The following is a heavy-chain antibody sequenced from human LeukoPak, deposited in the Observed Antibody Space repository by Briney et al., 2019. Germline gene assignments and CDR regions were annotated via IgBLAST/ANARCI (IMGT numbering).Heavy chain of an antibody. CDR1: GFTFSSYE. V-gene: IGHV3-48*03. D-gene: IGHD3-9*01. Sequence: PGGSLRLSCAASGFTFSSYEMNWVRQAPGKGLEWVSYISSSGSTIYYADSVKGRFTISRDNAKNSLYLRMNSLRAEDTAVYYCARDILTSFVNYGMDVWGQGTTVTVSS. CDR3: ARDILTSFVNYGMDV. J-gene: IGHJ6*02. CDR2: ISSSGSTI.